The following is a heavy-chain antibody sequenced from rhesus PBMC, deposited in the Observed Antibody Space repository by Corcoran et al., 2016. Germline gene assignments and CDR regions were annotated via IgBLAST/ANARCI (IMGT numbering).Heavy chain of an antibody. Sequence: VEQLVESGGGLVQPGASLRLSCAASEITFSSYDMHWVRQATEKGLEWISAIAIGGDTYYSDPVRGRFTISRDNAKNALYLQMNSLRAEDTAVYYCVRDRYAYGVSLDVWGRGVLVTVSS. CDR1: EITFSSYD. J-gene: IGHJ5-2*02. D-gene: IGHD4-29*01. CDR3: VRDRYAYGVSLDV. V-gene: IGHV3-132*01. CDR2: IAIGGDT.